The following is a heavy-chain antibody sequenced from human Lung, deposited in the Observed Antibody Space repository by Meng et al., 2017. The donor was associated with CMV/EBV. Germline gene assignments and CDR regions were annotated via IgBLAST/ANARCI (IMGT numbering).Heavy chain of an antibody. CDR3: ARAFPRSTSFGVDFDY. Sequence: GESLKISCAASGLSFSSYAMYWLRQAPGQGPEWVAVISYDGRNQYYEDSVKGRFTISRDNSKNTLFLQMNSLRAEDTAVYYCARAFPRSTSFGVDFDYWGQGTLVTVSS. V-gene: IGHV3-30*04. J-gene: IGHJ4*02. CDR2: ISYDGRNQ. CDR1: GLSFSSYA. D-gene: IGHD3-3*01.